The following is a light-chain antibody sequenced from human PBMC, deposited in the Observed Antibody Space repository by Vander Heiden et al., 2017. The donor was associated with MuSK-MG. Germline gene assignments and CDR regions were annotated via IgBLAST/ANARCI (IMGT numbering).Light chain of an antibody. CDR2: EAS. CDR1: QSIVNW. V-gene: IGKV1-5*03. Sequence: DIQMTQSPSTLSASVGDRVTITCRASQSIVNWLTWYQQKPGKPPNLLIFEASSLKSGVPSRFNGSGSGTEFTLTISSLQHDDFATYYCQQYSDYLTFGGGTRVEIK. CDR3: QQYSDYLT. J-gene: IGKJ4*01.